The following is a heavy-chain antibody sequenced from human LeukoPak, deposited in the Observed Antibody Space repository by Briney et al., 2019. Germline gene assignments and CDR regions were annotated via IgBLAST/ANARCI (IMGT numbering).Heavy chain of an antibody. D-gene: IGHD1-26*01. CDR3: ARVTGSIDY. Sequence: ASVKVSCKASGYTFTNYDINWVRQAIGQGLEWMGWMNPKSGYTGYAQKFQGRVTMTRDTSISTAYMEPGSLRSEDTAVYYCARVTGSIDYWGQGTLVTVSP. J-gene: IGHJ4*02. CDR2: MNPKSGYT. CDR1: GYTFTNYD. V-gene: IGHV1-8*01.